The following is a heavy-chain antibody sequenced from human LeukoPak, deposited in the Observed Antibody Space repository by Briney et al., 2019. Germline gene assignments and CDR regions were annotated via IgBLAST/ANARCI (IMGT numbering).Heavy chain of an antibody. CDR3: ASSSGHLDY. J-gene: IGHJ4*02. CDR2: ITSSSSTI. Sequence: GGSLRLSCAASGFTFSSYSMNWVSQAPGKGLEWLSYITSSSSTIYYADSVKGRFTISRDNAKNSLYLQMNSLRAEDTAVYYCASSSGHLDYWGQGTLVTVSS. D-gene: IGHD6-19*01. CDR1: GFTFSSYS. V-gene: IGHV3-48*04.